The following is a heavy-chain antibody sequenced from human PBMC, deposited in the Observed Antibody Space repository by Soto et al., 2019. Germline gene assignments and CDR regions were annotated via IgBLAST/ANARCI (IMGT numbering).Heavy chain of an antibody. D-gene: IGHD2-15*01. CDR2: LSVSLGNT. Sequence: PGGSLRLSCAASRFTVSSYAMSWFRQARGKGLEWVSALSVSLGNTHYADSVKGRFTISRDNSKSTLYLQMNSLRAEDTAVYYYAKPTDIAVVIAGRFDSWGQGALVTVSS. V-gene: IGHV3-23*01. J-gene: IGHJ4*02. CDR3: AKPTDIAVVIAGRFDS. CDR1: RFTVSSYA.